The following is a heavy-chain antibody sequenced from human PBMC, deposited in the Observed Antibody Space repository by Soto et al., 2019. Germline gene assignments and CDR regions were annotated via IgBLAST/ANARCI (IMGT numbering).Heavy chain of an antibody. CDR2: IYYSGST. J-gene: IGHJ5*02. V-gene: IGHV4-59*01. CDR1: GGSISSYY. D-gene: IGHD6-25*01. CDR3: ARPHGGSSGWDNWFDP. Sequence: QVQLQESGPGLVKPSETQSLTCTVSGGSISSYYWSWIRQPPGKGLEWIGYIYYSGSTNYNASLKSRVTISVDTSKNQFSLKLSSVTAADTAVYYCARPHGGSSGWDNWFDPWGQGTLVTVSS.